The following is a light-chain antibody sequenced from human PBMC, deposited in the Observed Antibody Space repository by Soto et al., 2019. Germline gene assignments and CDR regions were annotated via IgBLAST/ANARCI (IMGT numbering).Light chain of an antibody. CDR1: SSDIGYYNY. V-gene: IGLV2-14*03. Sequence: QSALTRPASVSGYPGQSITISCTGTSSDIGYYNYVSWYQQHPGKAPKVMIYDVSNRPSGVSNRFSGSKSANTASLTISGLQAEDEADYHCSAYTTSSTVVFGSGTKATVL. CDR2: DVS. CDR3: SAYTTSSTVV. J-gene: IGLJ1*01.